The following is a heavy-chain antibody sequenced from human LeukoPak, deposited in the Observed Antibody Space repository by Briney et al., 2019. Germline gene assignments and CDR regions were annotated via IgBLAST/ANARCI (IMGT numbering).Heavy chain of an antibody. J-gene: IGHJ3*02. Sequence: GGSLRLSCAASGFTVSSNYMSWVRHAPGKGLDWVSVIFSGGSTYYADSVKGRFTISRDNSKNTLYLQMNSLRAEDTAVYYCARDRVYYYDSSGYYPDAFDSWGQGTMVTVSS. CDR1: GFTVSSNY. CDR2: IFSGGST. CDR3: ARDRVYYYDSSGYYPDAFDS. V-gene: IGHV3-53*01. D-gene: IGHD3-22*01.